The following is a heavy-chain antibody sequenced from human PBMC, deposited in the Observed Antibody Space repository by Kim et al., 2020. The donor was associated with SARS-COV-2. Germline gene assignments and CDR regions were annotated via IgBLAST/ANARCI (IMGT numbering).Heavy chain of an antibody. J-gene: IGHJ6*02. D-gene: IGHD6-13*01. Sequence: SETLSLTCAVYGGSFSGYYWSWIRQPPGKGLEWMGEINHSGSTNYNPSLKSRVTISVDTSKNQFSLKLSSVTAADTAVYYCARSGPHPPTAAGTLQSVYYYYGMEVWGQGTTVTVSS. CDR1: GGSFSGYY. CDR2: INHSGST. V-gene: IGHV4-34*01. CDR3: ARSGPHPPTAAGTLQSVYYYYGMEV.